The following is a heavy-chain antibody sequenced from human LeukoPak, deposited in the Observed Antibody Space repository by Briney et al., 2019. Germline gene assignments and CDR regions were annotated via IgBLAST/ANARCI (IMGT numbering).Heavy chain of an antibody. CDR1: GVSISSSNSY. V-gene: IGHV4-39*01. J-gene: IGHJ4*02. D-gene: IGHD3/OR15-3a*01. CDR3: ARQTGSGLFILP. CDR2: IYYSGNT. Sequence: SEPLSLTCTVSGVSISSSNSYWGWIRQPPGKGLEWIGSIYYSGNTYYNASLKSQVSISIDTSKNQFSLRLTSVTAADTAVYYWARQTGSGLFILPGGQGTLVTVSS.